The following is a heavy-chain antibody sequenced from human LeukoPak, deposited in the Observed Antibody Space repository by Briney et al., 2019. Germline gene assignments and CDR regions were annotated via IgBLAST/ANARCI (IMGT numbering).Heavy chain of an antibody. CDR1: GFTFSTYA. Sequence: GGSLRLSCEASGFTFSTYAMSWVRQAPGKGLEWVSGIIGNGGGATFYADSVKGRFTISRDDSTNTLSLQMNSLRGEDMAVYYCAKDYPAGPLLGRTESFFDYWGQGTLVTVSS. CDR2: IIGNGGGAT. V-gene: IGHV3-23*01. CDR3: AKDYPAGPLLGRTESFFDY. D-gene: IGHD3-10*01. J-gene: IGHJ4*02.